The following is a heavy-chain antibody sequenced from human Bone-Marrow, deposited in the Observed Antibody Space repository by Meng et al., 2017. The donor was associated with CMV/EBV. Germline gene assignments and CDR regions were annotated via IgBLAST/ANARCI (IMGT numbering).Heavy chain of an antibody. CDR1: GYTFTSYG. Sequence: ASVKVSCKASGYTFTSYGISWVRQAPGQGLEWMGWISAYNGNTNYAQKLQGRVTMTTDTSTSTAHMELRSLRSDDTAVYYCARDSLSLDAFDIWGQGTVVTVSS. CDR3: ARDSLSLDAFDI. J-gene: IGHJ3*02. V-gene: IGHV1-18*01. CDR2: ISAYNGNT.